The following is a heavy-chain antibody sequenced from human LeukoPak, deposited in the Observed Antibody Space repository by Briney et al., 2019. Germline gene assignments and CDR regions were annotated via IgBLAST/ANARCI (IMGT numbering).Heavy chain of an antibody. Sequence: GGSLRLSCAASGFTFSSYSMNWVRQAPGKGLEWVSYISSSSSTIYYADSVKGRFTISRDNAKNSLYLQMNSLRAEDTAVYYCARAIRLWRTKTQYYYYYYYMDVWGKGTTVTVSS. CDR2: ISSSSSTI. CDR3: ARAIRLWRTKTQYYYYYYYMDV. D-gene: IGHD5-18*01. V-gene: IGHV3-48*01. CDR1: GFTFSSYS. J-gene: IGHJ6*03.